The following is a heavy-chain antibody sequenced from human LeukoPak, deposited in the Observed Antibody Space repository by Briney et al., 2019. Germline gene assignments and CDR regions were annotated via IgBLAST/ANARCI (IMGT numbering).Heavy chain of an antibody. D-gene: IGHD4-17*01. CDR1: GGSISSYY. CDR3: ATCPDYGDYGYFDY. Sequence: PSETLSLTCTVSGGSISSYYWSWIRQPPGKGLEWIGYIYYSGSTNYNPSLKSRVTISVDTSKNQFSLKLSSVTAADTAVYYCATCPDYGDYGYFDYWGQGTLVTVSS. V-gene: IGHV4-59*01. CDR2: IYYSGST. J-gene: IGHJ4*02.